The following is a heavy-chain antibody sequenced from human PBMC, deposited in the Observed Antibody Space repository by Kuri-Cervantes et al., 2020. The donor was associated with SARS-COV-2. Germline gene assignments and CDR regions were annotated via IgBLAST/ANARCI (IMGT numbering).Heavy chain of an antibody. J-gene: IGHJ3*02. CDR1: GGSFSAYY. CDR2: IKQDGSEK. CDR3: AREGVDIVGAPHDAFDI. D-gene: IGHD1-26*01. Sequence: GGSLRLSCAVYGGSFSAYYWSWIRQPPGKGLEWVANIKQDGSEKYYVDSVKGRFTISRDNAKNSLYLQMNSLRAEDTAVYYCAREGVDIVGAPHDAFDIWGQGTMVTVSS. V-gene: IGHV3-7*01.